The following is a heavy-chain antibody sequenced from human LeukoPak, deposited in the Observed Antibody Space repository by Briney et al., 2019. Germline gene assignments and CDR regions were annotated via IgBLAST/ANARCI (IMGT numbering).Heavy chain of an antibody. CDR1: GGTFSSYA. D-gene: IGHD1-1*01. V-gene: IGHV1-69*05. CDR3: ASRKLGTYYFDY. Sequence: ASVTVSCKASGGTFSSYAISWVRQAPGQGLEWMGGIIPIFGTANYAQKFQGRVTITTDESTSTAYMELSSLRSEDTAVYYCASRKLGTYYFDYWGQGTLVTVSS. J-gene: IGHJ4*02. CDR2: IIPIFGTA.